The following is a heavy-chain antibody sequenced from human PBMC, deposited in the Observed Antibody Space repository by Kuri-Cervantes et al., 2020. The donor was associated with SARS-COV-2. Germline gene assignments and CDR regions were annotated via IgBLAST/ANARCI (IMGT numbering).Heavy chain of an antibody. V-gene: IGHV3-30*14. CDR1: GFTFRNYA. CDR3: ARHTQGDN. Sequence: GESLKISCAASGFTFRNYAMHWVRQAPGKGLQWVAVLSYDGSNKYYVDSVKGRFTISRENAKNSLYLQMNSLRAGDTAVYYCARHTQGDNWGQGTLVTVSS. CDR2: LSYDGSNK. J-gene: IGHJ4*02.